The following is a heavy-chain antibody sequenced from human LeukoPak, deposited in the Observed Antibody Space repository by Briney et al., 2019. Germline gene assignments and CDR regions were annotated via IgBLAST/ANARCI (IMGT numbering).Heavy chain of an antibody. CDR2: INHSGST. J-gene: IGHJ4*02. Sequence: SETLSLTCAVYGGSFSGYYWSWIRQPPGKGLEWIGEINHSGSTNYNPSLKSRVTISVDTSKNQFSLKLSSLTAADTAVYYCARIRRSTVYYFDYWGQGTLVTVSS. V-gene: IGHV4-34*01. CDR1: GGSFSGYY. CDR3: ARIRRSTVYYFDY. D-gene: IGHD4-17*01.